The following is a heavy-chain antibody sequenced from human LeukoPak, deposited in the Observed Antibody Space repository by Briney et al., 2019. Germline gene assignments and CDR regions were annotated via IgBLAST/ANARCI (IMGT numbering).Heavy chain of an antibody. CDR1: GITFSSYP. CDR3: AKEGNSGWIPTRHFDH. V-gene: IGHV3-23*01. J-gene: IGHJ4*02. CDR2: ISGSGGST. Sequence: GGSPRLSCAASGITFSSYPMTWVRQAPGKGLEWVSTISGSGGSTYYADSVKGRFTISRDNAKNTLSLQMSSLRAEDTAVYYCAKEGNSGWIPTRHFDHWGLGTLVTVSS. D-gene: IGHD6-19*01.